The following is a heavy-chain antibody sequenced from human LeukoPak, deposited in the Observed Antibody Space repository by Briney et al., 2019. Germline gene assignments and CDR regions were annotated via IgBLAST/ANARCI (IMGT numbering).Heavy chain of an antibody. D-gene: IGHD3-22*01. CDR2: ITGSGGST. Sequence: GGSLRLSCVASGLTFSSHAMTWVRQTPGKGLEWVSGITGSGGSTYHAESVKGRSTISRDNSKNTLYLQMNNLRAEDTAVYYCARGEGDYSDTSGYAVDYWGQGTLVTVSS. V-gene: IGHV3-23*01. CDR3: ARGEGDYSDTSGYAVDY. CDR1: GLTFSSHA. J-gene: IGHJ4*02.